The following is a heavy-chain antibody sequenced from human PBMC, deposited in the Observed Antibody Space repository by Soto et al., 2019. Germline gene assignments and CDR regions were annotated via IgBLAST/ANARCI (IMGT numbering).Heavy chain of an antibody. CDR3: QGGDL. CDR2: INDSGTT. CDR1: GGSLTGYY. J-gene: IGHJ4*02. D-gene: IGHD3-16*01. V-gene: IGHV4-34*01. Sequence: XATLSLTCEVSGGSLTGYYWIWDRQTPGKGLEWIGEINDSGTTYYNPSFKSRLTISINTAKRQISLRLTSVTAEDTGVYYCQGGDLWGQGTRVTVSS.